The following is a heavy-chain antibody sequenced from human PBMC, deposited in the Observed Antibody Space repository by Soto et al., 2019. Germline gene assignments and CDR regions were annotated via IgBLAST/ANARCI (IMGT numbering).Heavy chain of an antibody. J-gene: IGHJ5*02. V-gene: IGHV4-34*01. CDR2: INHSGST. D-gene: IGHD3-10*01. CDR1: GGSFSGYY. CDR3: ARSGRHNWFDP. Sequence: PSETLSLTCAVYGGSFSGYYWSWIRQPPGKGLEWIGEINHSGSTNYNPSLKSRVTISVDTSKNQFSLKLSSVTAADTAVYYCARSGRHNWFDPWGQGTLVTVSS.